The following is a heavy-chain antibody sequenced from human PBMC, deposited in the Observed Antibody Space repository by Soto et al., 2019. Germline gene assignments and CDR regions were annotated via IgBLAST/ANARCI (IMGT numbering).Heavy chain of an antibody. CDR2: IYYSGST. D-gene: IGHD3-10*01. V-gene: IGHV4-31*03. CDR3: ERDFNYYGSVEHWFDT. Sequence: QVQLQESGPGLVKPSQTMSLTCTVSGCSISSVGYYWSCIRQHPGKGLEWIGYIYYSGSTYYNPSLKSRVTISVDTSKNQFSLKLSSVTAADTDVYYCERDFNYYGSVEHWFDTWVHGTMVTVSS. CDR1: GCSISSVGYY. J-gene: IGHJ5*01.